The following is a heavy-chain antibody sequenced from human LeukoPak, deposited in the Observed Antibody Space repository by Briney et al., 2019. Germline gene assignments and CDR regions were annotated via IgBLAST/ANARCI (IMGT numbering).Heavy chain of an antibody. CDR3: ARGRGRPAPFYFDY. CDR2: INHSGST. D-gene: IGHD2-2*01. J-gene: IGHJ4*02. Sequence: PSETLSLTCAVYGGSFSGYYWSWIRQPPGKGLEWIGEINHSGSTNYNPSLKSRVTISVDTSKNQFSLKLSSVTAADTAVYYCARGRGRPAPFYFDYWGQGTLVTVSS. CDR1: GGSFSGYY. V-gene: IGHV4-34*01.